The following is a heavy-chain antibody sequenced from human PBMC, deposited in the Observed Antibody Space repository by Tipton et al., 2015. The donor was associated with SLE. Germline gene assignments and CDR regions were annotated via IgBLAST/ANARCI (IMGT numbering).Heavy chain of an antibody. Sequence: LWSRVTTSVDTSKNQFSLKLSSVTAADTAVYYCARTFPYGGFDPWGQGTLVTVSS. CDR3: ARTFPYGGFDP. V-gene: IGHV4-59*01. D-gene: IGHD4-23*01. J-gene: IGHJ5*02.